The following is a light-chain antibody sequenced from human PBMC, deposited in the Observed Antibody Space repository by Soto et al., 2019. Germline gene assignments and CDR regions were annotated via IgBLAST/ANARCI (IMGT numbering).Light chain of an antibody. J-gene: IGLJ1*01. Sequence: QSVLTQPASVSGSPGQSITISCTGTSSDVGAYNYVSWYQQHPGKAPKLMIHEVSKRPSGVSNRFSGSKSGNTASLTTSGLQAEDEADYYCSSYTSSSTPYVFGTGTKVTV. CDR1: SSDVGAYNY. V-gene: IGLV2-14*01. CDR3: SSYTSSSTPYV. CDR2: EVS.